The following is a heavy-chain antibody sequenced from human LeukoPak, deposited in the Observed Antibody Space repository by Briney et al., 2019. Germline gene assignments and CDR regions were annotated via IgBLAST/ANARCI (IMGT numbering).Heavy chain of an antibody. Sequence: ASVKDSCKASGYTFTSYDINWVRQATGQGLEWMRWMNPNSGNTGYAQKFQGRVTMTRNTSISTAYMELSSLRSEDTAVYYCASGGYDFWSAPPAPDPWGQGSLVTVSS. CDR2: MNPNSGNT. J-gene: IGHJ5*02. D-gene: IGHD3-3*01. CDR1: GYTFTSYD. V-gene: IGHV1-8*01. CDR3: ASGGYDFWSAPPAPDP.